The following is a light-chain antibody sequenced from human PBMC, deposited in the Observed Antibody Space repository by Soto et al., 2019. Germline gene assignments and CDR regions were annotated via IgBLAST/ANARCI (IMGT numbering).Light chain of an antibody. CDR3: TSSTSDSLYV. J-gene: IGLJ1*01. Sequence: QSVLTQPRSVSGSPGQSVTISCTGTSSDVGGYNYVSWYQQFPDEVPKLLIHYVTDRPSGVSSRFSGSKSGNTASLTISGLQAEDEADYFCTSSTSDSLYVFGSGTKVTVL. V-gene: IGLV2-14*01. CDR1: SSDVGGYNY. CDR2: YVT.